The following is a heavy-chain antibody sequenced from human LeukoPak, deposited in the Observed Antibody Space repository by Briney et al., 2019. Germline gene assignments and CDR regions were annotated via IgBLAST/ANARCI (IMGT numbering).Heavy chain of an antibody. CDR2: INPNSGDT. D-gene: IGHD3-10*01. CDR1: GYTFTGYF. V-gene: IGHV1-2*02. J-gene: IGHJ4*02. CDR3: ARDSDPTYYFDSGPYHAY. Sequence: GASVKVSCKASGYTFTGYFMRWVRQAPGQGLEWMGWINPNSGDTSYAQKFQGRVTMTRDTSISTAYMELSRLRSDDTAVYYCARDSDPTYYFDSGPYHAYWGQGTLVTVSS.